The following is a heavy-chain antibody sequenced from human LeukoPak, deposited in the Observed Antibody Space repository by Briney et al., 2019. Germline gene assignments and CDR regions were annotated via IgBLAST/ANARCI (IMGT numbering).Heavy chain of an antibody. Sequence: GGSLRLSCAASGFSFSSYAMSWVRQAPGKGLEWVSGISGSGGSTYYADSVKGRFIITRDNSKNTVYLQMNTLRAEDTAVYYCAKMSWRGYSYGSLEYWGQRTLVAVSS. V-gene: IGHV3-23*01. D-gene: IGHD5-12*01. CDR3: AKMSWRGYSYGSLEY. CDR2: ISGSGGST. J-gene: IGHJ4*02. CDR1: GFSFSSYA.